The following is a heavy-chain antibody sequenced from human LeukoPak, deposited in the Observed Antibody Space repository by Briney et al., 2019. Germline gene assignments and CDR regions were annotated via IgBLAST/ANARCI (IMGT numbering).Heavy chain of an antibody. Sequence: GGSLRLSCAASGFIFSNYAMHWVRQAPGKGLEWVAFISYDGSNEYYADSVKGRFTISRDNSKNTLYLQMNSLRSEDTAVYYCAKTISPSYNCFDPWGQGTLVTVSS. J-gene: IGHJ5*02. V-gene: IGHV3-30*18. CDR3: AKTISPSYNCFDP. CDR2: ISYDGSNE. D-gene: IGHD1-14*01. CDR1: GFIFSNYA.